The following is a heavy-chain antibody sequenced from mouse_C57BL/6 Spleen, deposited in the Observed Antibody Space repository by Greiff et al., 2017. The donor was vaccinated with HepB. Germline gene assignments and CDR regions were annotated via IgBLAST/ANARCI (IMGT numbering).Heavy chain of an antibody. J-gene: IGHJ2*01. CDR3: ARDYYGSSGGY. D-gene: IGHD1-1*01. CDR1: GYTFTSYW. Sequence: QVQLQQSGAELVRPGSSVKLSCKASGYTFTSYWMHWVKQRPIQGLEWIGNIDPSDSETHYNQKFKDKATLTVDKSSSTAYMQLSSLTSEDSAVYYCARDYYGSSGGYWGQGTTLTVSS. V-gene: IGHV1-52*01. CDR2: IDPSDSET.